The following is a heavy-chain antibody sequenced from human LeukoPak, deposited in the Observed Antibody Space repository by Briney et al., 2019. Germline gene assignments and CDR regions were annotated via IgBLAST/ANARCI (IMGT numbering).Heavy chain of an antibody. Sequence: GGSLRLSWAASGFTFSSYAMSWVRQAPGKGLEWVSTISGSGAGTYYADSVKGRLTISRDNSKNTLYLQINNLRAEDTAVYYCAKGDRTSGIFDYWGQGTLVTVSS. V-gene: IGHV3-23*01. CDR2: ISGSGAGT. D-gene: IGHD6-19*01. CDR3: AKGDRTSGIFDY. J-gene: IGHJ4*02. CDR1: GFTFSSYA.